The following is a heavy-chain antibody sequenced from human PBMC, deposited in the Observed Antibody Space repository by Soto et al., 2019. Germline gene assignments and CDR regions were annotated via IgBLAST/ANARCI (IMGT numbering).Heavy chain of an antibody. CDR1: GYTFTSYG. Sequence: QVQLVQSGAEVKKPGASVKVSCKASGYTFTSYGISWVRQAPGHGLEWMGWIRAYNGNTNYAQQLQGRVTMTPDTSTSTAYLELRSLSSVDTGVYYCARDLPAMDVWCQGNTVTVSS. CDR3: ARDLPAMDV. CDR2: IRAYNGNT. J-gene: IGHJ6*02. V-gene: IGHV1-18*01.